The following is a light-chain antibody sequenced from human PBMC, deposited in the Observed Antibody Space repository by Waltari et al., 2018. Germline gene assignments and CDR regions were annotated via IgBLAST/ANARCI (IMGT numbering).Light chain of an antibody. CDR3: SSFTGSSTFVF. V-gene: IGLV2-14*01. Sequence: QSALTQPASVSGSPGQSITISCPGTSSEVGGYNYVSWYQQHPGKAPKLMIYDVSKRPSGVSNRFSGSKSGNTASLTISGLQAEDEADYYCSSFTGSSTFVFFGGGTKLTVL. CDR2: DVS. J-gene: IGLJ2*01. CDR1: SSEVGGYNY.